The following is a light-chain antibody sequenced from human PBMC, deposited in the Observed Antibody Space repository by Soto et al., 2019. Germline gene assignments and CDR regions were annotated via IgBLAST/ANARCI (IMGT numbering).Light chain of an antibody. J-gene: IGKJ3*01. CDR3: QQYGSSPIFT. CDR1: QTISCW. V-gene: IGKV1-5*01. Sequence: DIQMTQSPSTLSACVGDTVTITCRASQTISCWLGWYQQRPGKARNLLIFDASTLESGVPSRFSGSGSGTDFTLTINRLEPEDFAVYYCQQYGSSPIFTFGPGTKVDIK. CDR2: DAS.